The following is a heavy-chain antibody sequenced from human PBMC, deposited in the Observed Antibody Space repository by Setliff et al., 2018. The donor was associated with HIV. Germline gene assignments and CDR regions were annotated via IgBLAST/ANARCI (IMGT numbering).Heavy chain of an antibody. V-gene: IGHV3-23*01. CDR1: GFTFSRHA. CDR3: AKGSGKITIYYYYMDV. D-gene: IGHD3-3*01. Sequence: GSLRLSCTASGFTFSRHAMTWVRQAPGKGLEWVSTIPSNSEYTIYADSVKGRFTVSRDNSKNTLYLQMNSLRAEDTAVYYCAKGSGKITIYYYYMDVWGKGTTVTVSS. J-gene: IGHJ6*03. CDR2: IPSNSEYT.